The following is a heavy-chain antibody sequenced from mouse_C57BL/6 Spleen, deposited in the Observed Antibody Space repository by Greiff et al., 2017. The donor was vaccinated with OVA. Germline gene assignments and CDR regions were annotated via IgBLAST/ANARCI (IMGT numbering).Heavy chain of an antibody. CDR2: INPNNGGT. V-gene: IGHV1-18*01. CDR3: ARRNYYGYLYAMDY. D-gene: IGHD2-2*01. Sequence: EVQLQQSGPELVKPGASVKIPCKASGYTFTNYNMDWVKQSHGKSLEWIGDINPNNGGTIYTQKFKGKATLTVDKSASTAYMELRSLTSEDTAVYYWARRNYYGYLYAMDYWGKGTSVTVSS. CDR1: GYTFTNYN. J-gene: IGHJ4*01.